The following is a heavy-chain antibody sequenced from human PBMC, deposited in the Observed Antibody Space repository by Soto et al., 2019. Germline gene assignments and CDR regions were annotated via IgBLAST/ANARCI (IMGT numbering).Heavy chain of an antibody. D-gene: IGHD6-13*01. J-gene: IGHJ6*02. Sequence: ASVKVSCKASGYTFTSYAMHWVRQAPGQRPEWMGWINAGNGNTKYSQNFQGRVTITRDTSASTAYMELRSLRSDDTAVYYCASGIGIAGLKTYYYGMDVWGQGTTVTVSS. CDR3: ASGIGIAGLKTYYYGMDV. CDR1: GYTFTSYA. V-gene: IGHV1-3*01. CDR2: INAGNGNT.